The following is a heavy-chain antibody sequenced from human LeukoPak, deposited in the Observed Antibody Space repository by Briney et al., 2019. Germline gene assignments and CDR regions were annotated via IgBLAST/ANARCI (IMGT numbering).Heavy chain of an antibody. D-gene: IGHD1-1*01. CDR1: GGSISSSNYY. CDR2: IYTSGST. J-gene: IGHJ3*02. Sequence: PSQTLSLTCTVSGGSISSSNYYWSWIRQPAGKGLEWIGRIYTSGSTNYNPSLKSRVTISVDTSKNQFSLKLNSVTAADTAVYYCAKHLGGNAGPSFDIWGQGTVVTVSS. V-gene: IGHV4-61*02. CDR3: AKHLGGNAGPSFDI.